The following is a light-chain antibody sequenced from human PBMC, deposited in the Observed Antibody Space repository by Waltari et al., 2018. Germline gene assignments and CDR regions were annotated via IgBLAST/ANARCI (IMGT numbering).Light chain of an antibody. J-gene: IGKJ1*01. CDR1: PAITNF. Sequence: DIQLTQSPSFLSASIGDRVTITCRASPAITNFLAWYQQKSGKAPKLLISAASTLQSGVPVRFSGSGSGTVFTLTISDLQPEDFATYYCQQLKTYPWTFGQGTKVEIK. CDR3: QQLKTYPWT. CDR2: AAS. V-gene: IGKV1-9*01.